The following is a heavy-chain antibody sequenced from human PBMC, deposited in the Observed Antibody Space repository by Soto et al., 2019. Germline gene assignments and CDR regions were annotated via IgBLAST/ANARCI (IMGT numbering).Heavy chain of an antibody. CDR2: VSTGGDT. J-gene: IGHJ4*02. D-gene: IGHD2-21*01. CDR3: AKTLRSVGDAHYLDY. Sequence: EVQLLDSGGGLVQPGGSLRLSCVASGITLSTYAMSWVRQAPGKGLEWVSVVSTGGDTYYADSVKGRFTISRDSSKNTLYLQMSSLTAEDTAVYYCAKTLRSVGDAHYLDYWGQGTLVTVSS. CDR1: GITLSTYA. V-gene: IGHV3-23*01.